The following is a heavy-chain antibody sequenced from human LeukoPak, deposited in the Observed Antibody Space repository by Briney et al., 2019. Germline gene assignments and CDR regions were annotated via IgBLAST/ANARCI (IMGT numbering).Heavy chain of an antibody. J-gene: IGHJ4*02. CDR2: IKQDGSEK. D-gene: IGHD6-6*01. Sequence: GGSLRLSCAASGFTFSSYWMSWVRQAPGKGLEWVANIKQDGSEKYYVDSVKGRFTISRDNAKNSLYLQMNSLRAEDTAVYYCARDRHKYSSSDAILFDYWGQGTLVTVSS. V-gene: IGHV3-7*01. CDR1: GFTFSSYW. CDR3: ARDRHKYSSSDAILFDY.